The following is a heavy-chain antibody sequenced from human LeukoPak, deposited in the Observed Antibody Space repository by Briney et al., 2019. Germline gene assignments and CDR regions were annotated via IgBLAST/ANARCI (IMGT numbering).Heavy chain of an antibody. CDR3: ARGLWFAVPGAFDI. CDR1: GDSISTYY. CDR2: INYSGIT. V-gene: IGHV4-59*01. Sequence: SETLSLTCTVSGDSISTYYWSWIRQPPGKRLEWIGYINYSGITNYNPSLKSRVTISVDTSKNKFSLKLSSVTAADTAVYYCARGLWFAVPGAFDIWGRGTMVTVSS. J-gene: IGHJ3*02. D-gene: IGHD3-10*01.